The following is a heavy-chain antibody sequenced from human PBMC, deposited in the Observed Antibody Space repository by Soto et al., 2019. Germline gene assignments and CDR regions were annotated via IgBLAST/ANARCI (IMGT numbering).Heavy chain of an antibody. CDR1: GGTFSSYA. CDR3: ARRRVIAAAGTDYGMDV. V-gene: IGHV1-69*06. CDR2: IIPIFGTA. D-gene: IGHD6-13*01. J-gene: IGHJ6*02. Sequence: SVKVSCKASGGTFSSYAISWVRQAPGQGLEWMGGIIPIFGTANYAQKFQGRVTITADKSTTTAYMELSSLRSEDTAVYYCARRRVIAAAGTDYGMDVWGQGTPVTVYS.